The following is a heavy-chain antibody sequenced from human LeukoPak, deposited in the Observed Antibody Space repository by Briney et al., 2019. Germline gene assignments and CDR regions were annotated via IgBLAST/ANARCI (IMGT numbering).Heavy chain of an antibody. CDR1: GFPFDDFG. V-gene: IGHV3-20*04. Sequence: GGPLTLPCAASGFPFDDFGMMWSRQVPGKRREGVSGISWDGGSTAYADCVEGRFTISRDNAKNSLYLQMKPLRAEDTALYYCARDSIPSYYVSGSDYWGQGTLVIVSS. J-gene: IGHJ4*02. CDR3: ARDSIPSYYVSGSDY. D-gene: IGHD3-10*01. CDR2: ISWDGGST.